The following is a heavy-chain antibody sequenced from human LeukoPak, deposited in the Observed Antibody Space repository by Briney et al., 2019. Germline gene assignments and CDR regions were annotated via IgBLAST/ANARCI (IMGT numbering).Heavy chain of an antibody. Sequence: PGGSLRLSCAASGFTFSSYAMHWVRQAPGKGLEWVAVISYDGSNKYYADSVKGRFTISRDNSKNTLYLQMNSLRTEDTAVYYCARDNHRLLEWYYFDYWGQGTLVTVSS. CDR3: ARDNHRLLEWYYFDY. V-gene: IGHV3-30-3*01. D-gene: IGHD3-3*01. CDR2: ISYDGSNK. CDR1: GFTFSSYA. J-gene: IGHJ4*02.